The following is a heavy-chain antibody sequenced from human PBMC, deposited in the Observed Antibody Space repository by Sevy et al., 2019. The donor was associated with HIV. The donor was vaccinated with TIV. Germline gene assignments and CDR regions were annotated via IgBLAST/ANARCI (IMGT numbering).Heavy chain of an antibody. J-gene: IGHJ6*02. V-gene: IGHV3-74*01. CDR3: AREGVDFWSGPVDFDYGMDV. Sequence: GGSLRLSCAASGFTFSRYWMHWVRHAPGKGLVWVSRINTHGTNTIYADYVKGRFTISRDNAKNTVSLQMNSLRADDTCVYYCAREGVDFWSGPVDFDYGMDVWGQGTTVTVSS. CDR1: GFTFSRYW. D-gene: IGHD3-3*01. CDR2: INTHGTNT.